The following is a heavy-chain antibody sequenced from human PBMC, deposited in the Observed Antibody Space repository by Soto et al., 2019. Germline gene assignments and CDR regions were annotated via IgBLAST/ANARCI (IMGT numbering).Heavy chain of an antibody. J-gene: IGHJ2*01. D-gene: IGHD1-7*01. CDR2: IFYSGDT. Sequence: VQLQGSGPGLLKPSQTLSLTCTVSGASVNTGDYYWSYIRQPPGKGLEWLGYIFYSGDTYYNPSLKSRATISLNTSRKQFSLTLTSVTDADTAMYYCVGTGTTDDFWGHGNLVTVSS. V-gene: IGHV4-30-4*01. CDR3: VGTGTTDDF. CDR1: GASVNTGDYY.